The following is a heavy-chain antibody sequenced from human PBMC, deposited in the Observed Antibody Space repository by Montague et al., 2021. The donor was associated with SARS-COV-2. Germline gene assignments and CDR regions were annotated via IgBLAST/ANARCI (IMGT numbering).Heavy chain of an antibody. Sequence: SETLSLTCTVSGGSISSYYWSWIRQPPGKGLEWIGYISYSGSTKYNPSLKRRVTISEDTSESHFPLKLSSVTAADAAVYFCARGPRYCSSTGCPPAFDIWGQGTMVTVSS. CDR2: ISYSGST. V-gene: IGHV4-59*01. J-gene: IGHJ3*02. CDR1: GGSISSYY. D-gene: IGHD2-2*01. CDR3: ARGPRYCSSTGCPPAFDI.